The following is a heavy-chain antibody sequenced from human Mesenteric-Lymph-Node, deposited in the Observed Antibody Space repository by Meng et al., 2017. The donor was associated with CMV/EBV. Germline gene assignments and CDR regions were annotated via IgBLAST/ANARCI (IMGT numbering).Heavy chain of an antibody. V-gene: IGHV3-23*01. Sequence: SGFTFSSYAMNWVRQAPGKGPEWVSGVSDSGGTTYYADSVKGRFTISRDNPKNTVYLQMNSLRAEDTAVYYCAKEEGTTAWYVLDYWGQGTLVTVSS. D-gene: IGHD6-13*01. CDR2: VSDSGGTT. J-gene: IGHJ4*02. CDR1: GFTFSSYA. CDR3: AKEEGTTAWYVLDY.